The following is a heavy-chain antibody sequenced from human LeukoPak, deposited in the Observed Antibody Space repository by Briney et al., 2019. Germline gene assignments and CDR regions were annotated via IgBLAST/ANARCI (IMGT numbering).Heavy chain of an antibody. V-gene: IGHV3-30*01. J-gene: IGHJ4*02. Sequence: PGRSLRLSCAASGFTFSSYAMHWVRQAPGKGLEWVAVISYDGSNKYYADSVKGRFTISRDNSKNTLYLQMNSLRAEDTAVYYCAKKKSVDVRGVSYYFDYWGQGMLVTVSS. CDR1: GFTFSSYA. D-gene: IGHD3-10*02. CDR2: ISYDGSNK. CDR3: AKKKSVDVRGVSYYFDY.